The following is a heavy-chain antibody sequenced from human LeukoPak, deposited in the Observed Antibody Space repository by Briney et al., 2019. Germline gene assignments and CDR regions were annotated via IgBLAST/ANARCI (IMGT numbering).Heavy chain of an antibody. J-gene: IGHJ3*01. Sequence: ASVQVSRQASGDTFTGYYMHWVRQAPGQGLEWMGWINPNSGGSDHTQKFQGRVTMTCDTSISTGYMELSRLRSDDTAVYYCALEPIALSIWGQGTMVTVSS. CDR3: ALEPIALSI. D-gene: IGHD3-3*01. CDR1: GDTFTGYY. CDR2: INPNSGGS. V-gene: IGHV1-2*02.